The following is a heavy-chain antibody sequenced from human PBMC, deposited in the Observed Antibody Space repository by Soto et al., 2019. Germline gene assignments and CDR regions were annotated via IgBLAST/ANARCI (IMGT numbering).Heavy chain of an antibody. CDR3: ARVFSYSGSFFDP. CDR2: IYHSGSA. J-gene: IGHJ5*02. V-gene: IGHV4-4*02. Sequence: PSETLSLTCTVTGDSIATNYWWSWVRQSPGKGLEWIGEIYHSGSAIYNPSLKSRVTLSLDKSKNQFSLKLGSVTAADTAVYFCARVFSYSGSFFDPWGQGTLVTVSS. D-gene: IGHD5-12*01. CDR1: GDSIATNYW.